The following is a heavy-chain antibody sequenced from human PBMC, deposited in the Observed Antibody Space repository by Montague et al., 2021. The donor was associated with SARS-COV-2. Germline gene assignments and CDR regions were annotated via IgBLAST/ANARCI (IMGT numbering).Heavy chain of an antibody. V-gene: IGHV4-34*01. D-gene: IGHD4-23*01. CDR3: ARWDPQTLTLIGLRGKSASDY. Sequence: SETLSLTCAVYGGSFSGYYWTWIRQSPGKGLEWIAEINHSGTTNYNFNPSLRSRVTISVDTSKSQFSLKLRSVTAAGTGVYYCARWDPQTLTLIGLRGKSASDYWGQGTLVTVSS. CDR1: GGSFSGYY. CDR2: INHSGTT. J-gene: IGHJ4*02.